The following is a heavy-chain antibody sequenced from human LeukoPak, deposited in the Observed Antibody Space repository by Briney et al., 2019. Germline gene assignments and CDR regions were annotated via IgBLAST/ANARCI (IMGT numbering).Heavy chain of an antibody. CDR1: GYSFTSYW. D-gene: IGHD3-22*01. CDR2: IYPGDSDT. J-gene: IGHJ4*02. CDR3: TRHFLPHYYDSSGYYY. Sequence: GESLKISCKGSGYSFTSYWIGWVRQMPGKGLEWMGIIYPGDSDTRYSPSFQGQVTMSADKSISTAYLKWSSLKASDTAIYYCTRHFLPHYYDSSGYYYWGQGTLVTVSS. V-gene: IGHV5-51*01.